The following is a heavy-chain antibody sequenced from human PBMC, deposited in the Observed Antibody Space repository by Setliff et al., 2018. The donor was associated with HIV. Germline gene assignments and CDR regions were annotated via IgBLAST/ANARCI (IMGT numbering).Heavy chain of an antibody. D-gene: IGHD4-17*01. V-gene: IGHV1-69*13. CDR3: ATEVYGGRHEGTFQH. Sequence: SVKVPCKASGGTFSRYTIRWVRLAPGQGLEWMGGIIPIFGAASYAQKFQGRVTITADESTSIAYMELSSLRSEDTAVYYCATEVYGGRHEGTFQHWGQGTLVTVSS. CDR1: GGTFSRYT. CDR2: IIPIFGAA. J-gene: IGHJ1*01.